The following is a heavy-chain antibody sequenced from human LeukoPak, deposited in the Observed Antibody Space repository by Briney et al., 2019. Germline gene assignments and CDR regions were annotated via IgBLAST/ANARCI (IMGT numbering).Heavy chain of an antibody. Sequence: GGSLRLSCAASGFTFSSYSMNWVRQAPGKGLGWVPYISSSGSTIYYADSVKGRFTISRDNAKNSLYLQMNSLRAEDTAVYYCARDPPAANNYWGQGTLVTVSS. CDR3: ARDPPAANNY. D-gene: IGHD2-2*01. J-gene: IGHJ4*02. CDR2: ISSSGSTI. CDR1: GFTFSSYS. V-gene: IGHV3-48*04.